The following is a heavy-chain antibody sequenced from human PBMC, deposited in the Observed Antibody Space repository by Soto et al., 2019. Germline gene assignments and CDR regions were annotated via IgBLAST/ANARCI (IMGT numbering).Heavy chain of an antibody. J-gene: IGHJ4*02. Sequence: RGESLKISCKGSGYSFTSYWIGWVRQMPGKGLEWMGIIYPGDSDTRHSPSFQGQVTISADKSISTAYLQWSSLKASDTAMYYCARKTGNSGWYYYFDYWGQGTLVTVSS. V-gene: IGHV5-51*01. CDR1: GYSFTSYW. CDR2: IYPGDSDT. CDR3: ARKTGNSGWYYYFDY. D-gene: IGHD6-19*01.